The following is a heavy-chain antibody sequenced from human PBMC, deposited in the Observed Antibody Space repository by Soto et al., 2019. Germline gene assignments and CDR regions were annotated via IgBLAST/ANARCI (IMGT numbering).Heavy chain of an antibody. CDR3: ARDPWAADY. D-gene: IGHD3-16*01. J-gene: IGHJ4*02. CDR2: IYSGGST. V-gene: IGHV3-66*01. CDR1: GLTVITKY. Sequence: GGSLRLSCAASGLTVITKYMSWVRQAPGKGLEWVSVIYSGGSTFYADSVRGRFTISRDNSKNTVNLQMNSLRAEDTAVYYCARDPWAADYWGQGTLVTVSS.